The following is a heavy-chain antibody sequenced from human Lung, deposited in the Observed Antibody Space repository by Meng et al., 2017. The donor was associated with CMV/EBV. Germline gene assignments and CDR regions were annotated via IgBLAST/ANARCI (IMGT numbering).Heavy chain of an antibody. CDR2: INHSGST. Sequence: SXTLSLXCAVYNGSFSGYYWSWIRQPPGKGLEWIGEINHSGSTNYNPSLESRVTISVDTSKNQFSLKLSSVTAADTAVYYCARWVAVVPAARYYFYYYGMDVXGQGXTVTVSS. D-gene: IGHD2-2*01. V-gene: IGHV4-34*01. CDR1: NGSFSGYY. CDR3: ARWVAVVPAARYYFYYYGMDV. J-gene: IGHJ6*02.